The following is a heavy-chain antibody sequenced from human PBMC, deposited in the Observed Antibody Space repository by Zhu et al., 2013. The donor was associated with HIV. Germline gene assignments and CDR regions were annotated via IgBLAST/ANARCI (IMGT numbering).Heavy chain of an antibody. V-gene: IGHV1-69*06. CDR3: ARDNVDILGVDV. CDR2: IVPMFDTP. Sequence: QVQLVQSGAEVKKPGSSVKVSCKASRDTFNNYGISWVRQAPGQGLEWMGGIVPMFDTPNYAQKFQGRVTISADKSTSTAYLVLSSLRPEDTAVYYCARDNVDILGVDVWGQGTTVTVSS. D-gene: IGHD3-3*02. CDR1: RDTFNNYG. J-gene: IGHJ6*02.